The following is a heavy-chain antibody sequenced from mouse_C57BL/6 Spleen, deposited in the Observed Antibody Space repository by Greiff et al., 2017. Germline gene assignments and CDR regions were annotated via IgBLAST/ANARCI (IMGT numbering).Heavy chain of an antibody. D-gene: IGHD3-2*02. J-gene: IGHJ2*01. Sequence: VQLQQSGAELARPGASVKMSCKASGYTFTSYTMHWVKQRPGQGLEWIGYINPSSGYTKYNQKFKDKATLTADKSSSPAYMQLSSLTSEDSAVYYCARRAAQALFDYWGQGTTLTVSS. CDR2: INPSSGYT. CDR3: ARRAAQALFDY. V-gene: IGHV1-4*01. CDR1: GYTFTSYT.